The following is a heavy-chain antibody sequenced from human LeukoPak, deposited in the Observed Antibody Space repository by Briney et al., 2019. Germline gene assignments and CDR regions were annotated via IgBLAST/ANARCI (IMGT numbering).Heavy chain of an antibody. Sequence: ASVKVSCKASGGTYSSYAISWVRQAPGQGLEWMGGIIPIFGTANYVQKFQGRVTITADESTGTAYMELSSLRYEDMAVYYCARDRRNSTMVRGVIIRWYYYYYMDVWGKGTTVTISS. J-gene: IGHJ6*03. CDR2: IIPIFGTA. CDR1: GGTYSSYA. CDR3: ARDRRNSTMVRGVIIRWYYYYYMDV. D-gene: IGHD3-10*01. V-gene: IGHV1-69*13.